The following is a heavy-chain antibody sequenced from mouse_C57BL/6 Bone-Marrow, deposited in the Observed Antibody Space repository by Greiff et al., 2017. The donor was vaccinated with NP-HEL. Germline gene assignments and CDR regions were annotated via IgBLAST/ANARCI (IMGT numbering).Heavy chain of an antibody. Sequence: QVQLQQPGAELVKPGASVKMSCTASGYTFTSYWITWVKQRPGQGLEWIGDIYPGSGSTNYNEKFKSKATLTVDTSSSTAYMQLSSLTSEDSAVYYCARSGYYGSRYYFDYWGQGTTLTVSS. CDR1: GYTFTSYW. D-gene: IGHD1-1*01. J-gene: IGHJ2*01. CDR3: ARSGYYGSRYYFDY. V-gene: IGHV1-55*01. CDR2: IYPGSGST.